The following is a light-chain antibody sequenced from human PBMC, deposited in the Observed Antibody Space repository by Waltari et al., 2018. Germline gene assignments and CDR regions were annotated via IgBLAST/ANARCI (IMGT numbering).Light chain of an antibody. CDR1: QTIRTTY. CDR3: QQYDISPLT. J-gene: IGKJ4*01. V-gene: IGKV3-20*01. Sequence: EIVLTQSPGTLSLSPGEGATLSCRTSQTIRTTYLAWYQQKPGQAPTLRIYGTFSRATGIPDRFTGSWSGTDFSLTISSLEPEDFATYYCQQYDISPLTFGGGTKVEIK. CDR2: GTF.